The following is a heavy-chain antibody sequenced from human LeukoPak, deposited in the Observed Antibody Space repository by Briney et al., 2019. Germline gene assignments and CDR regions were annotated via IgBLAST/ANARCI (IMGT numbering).Heavy chain of an antibody. Sequence: SETLSLTCTVSGGSISSSSSYWGWIRQPPGKGLEWIGSIYYSGSTYYNPSLKSRVTISVDTSKNQFSLKLSSLTAADTAVYYCARGPYGDYVWQYNWFDPWGQGTLVTVSS. CDR1: GGSISSSSSY. CDR3: ARGPYGDYVWQYNWFDP. V-gene: IGHV4-39*01. J-gene: IGHJ5*02. CDR2: IYYSGST. D-gene: IGHD4-17*01.